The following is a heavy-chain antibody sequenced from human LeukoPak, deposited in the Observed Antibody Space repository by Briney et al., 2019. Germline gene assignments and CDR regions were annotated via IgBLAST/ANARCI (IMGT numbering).Heavy chain of an antibody. CDR3: ARLGGYAYYFDY. V-gene: IGHV4-38-2*02. Sequence: PSETLSLTCTVSGYSISSGYYWGWIRQPPGKGLEWIGSIYHSGSTYYNPSLKSRVTISVDTSKNQFSLKLSSVTAADTAVYYCARLGGYAYYFDYWGQGTLVTVSS. D-gene: IGHD3-16*01. CDR2: IYHSGST. CDR1: GYSISSGYY. J-gene: IGHJ4*02.